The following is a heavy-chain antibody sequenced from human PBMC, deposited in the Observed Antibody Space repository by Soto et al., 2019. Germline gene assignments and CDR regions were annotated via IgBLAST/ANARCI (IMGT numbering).Heavy chain of an antibody. CDR1: GFTFTRYS. CDR2: ISSTTNYI. J-gene: IGHJ4*02. V-gene: IGHV3-21*06. CDR3: ARESEDLTSNFDY. Sequence: GGSLRLSCAASGFTFTRYSMNWVRQAPGKGLEWVSSISSTTNYIYYGDSMKGQFTISRDNAKNSLYLEMNSLRAEDTAVYYCARESEDLTSNFDYWGQGTLVTVSS.